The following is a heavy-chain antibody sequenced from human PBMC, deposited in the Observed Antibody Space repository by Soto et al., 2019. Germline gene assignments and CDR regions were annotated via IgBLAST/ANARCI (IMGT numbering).Heavy chain of an antibody. D-gene: IGHD4-4*01. J-gene: IGHJ6*02. V-gene: IGHV1-69*18. CDR3: ARVVMTTVPASFYYGLDV. CDR1: GGTFSTYG. CDR2: IIPLIGTA. Sequence: QVQLVQSGGEVRTPGSSVTVSCKASGGTFSTYGITWVRQAPGQGLEWMGNIIPLIGTANYAQRFRGRVTITADESTTTAYMELTSLRSEDTAVYYCARVVMTTVPASFYYGLDVWGQGTTVTVSS.